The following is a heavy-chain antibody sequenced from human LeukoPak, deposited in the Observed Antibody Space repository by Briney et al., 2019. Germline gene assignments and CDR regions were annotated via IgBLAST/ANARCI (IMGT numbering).Heavy chain of an antibody. V-gene: IGHV3-23*01. D-gene: IGHD6-6*01. J-gene: IGHJ4*02. CDR2: VSGNGAGT. CDR1: GFTFSSYA. CDR3: AREYSSSSGSVSDY. Sequence: GGSLRPSCAASGFTFSSYAMSWVRQAPGKGLEWVSGVSGNGAGTYYADSVKGRFTISRDNAKNSLYLQMNSLRDEDTAVYYCAREYSSSSGSVSDYWGQGTLVTVSS.